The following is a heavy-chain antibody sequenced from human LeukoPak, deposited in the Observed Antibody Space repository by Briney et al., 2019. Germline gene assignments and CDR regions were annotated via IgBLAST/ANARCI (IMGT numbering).Heavy chain of an antibody. Sequence: SETLSLTCTVSGGSISSYYWSWIRQPPGKGLEWIGYISYSGSTNYNPSLKSRVIISVDTSKNQFSLRLSSVTAADTAVYYCARHAHSSYYYDSSGIIDYWGQGTLVTVSS. CDR1: GGSISSYY. D-gene: IGHD3-22*01. V-gene: IGHV4-59*08. CDR2: ISYSGST. J-gene: IGHJ4*02. CDR3: ARHAHSSYYYDSSGIIDY.